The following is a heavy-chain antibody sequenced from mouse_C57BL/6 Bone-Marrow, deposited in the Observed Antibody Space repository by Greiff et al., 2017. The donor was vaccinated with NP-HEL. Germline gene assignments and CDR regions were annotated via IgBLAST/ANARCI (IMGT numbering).Heavy chain of an antibody. Sequence: ESGPGLVKPSQSLSLTCSVTGYSITSGYYWNWIRQFPGNKLEWMGYISYDGSNNYNPSLKNRISITRDTSKNQFFLKLNSVTTEDTATYYCARDTLIYDGYAWFAYWGQGTLVTVSA. CDR3: ARDTLIYDGYAWFAY. CDR1: GYSITSGYY. J-gene: IGHJ3*01. D-gene: IGHD2-3*01. CDR2: ISYDGSN. V-gene: IGHV3-6*01.